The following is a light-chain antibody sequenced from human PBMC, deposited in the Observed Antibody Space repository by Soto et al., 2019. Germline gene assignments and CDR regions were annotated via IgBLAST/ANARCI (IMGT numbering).Light chain of an antibody. J-gene: IGKJ2*01. CDR2: TAS. Sequence: DIQMTQSPSSLSASVGDRVTISCRASQSISSSLNWYQQKPGKAPKLLIYTASSLQGGVPSRFSGSGSGTDFTLTISNLQPEDFATYFCQQSYSTPPDTFGQGTKLEIK. CDR1: QSISSS. V-gene: IGKV1-39*01. CDR3: QQSYSTPPDT.